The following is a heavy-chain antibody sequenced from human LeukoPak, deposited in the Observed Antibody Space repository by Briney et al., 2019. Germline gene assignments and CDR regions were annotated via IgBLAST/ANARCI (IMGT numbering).Heavy chain of an antibody. CDR2: ISGSGGST. Sequence: GGTLRLSCAASGFTFSTYIMNWVRQTPGKGLEWVSAISGSGGSTYYADSVKGRFTISRDNAKNTVFLQMSSLRAEDTALYYCARKSASGNYPLDYWGQGTLVTVSS. CDR1: GFTFSTYI. J-gene: IGHJ4*02. D-gene: IGHD3-10*01. V-gene: IGHV3-23*01. CDR3: ARKSASGNYPLDY.